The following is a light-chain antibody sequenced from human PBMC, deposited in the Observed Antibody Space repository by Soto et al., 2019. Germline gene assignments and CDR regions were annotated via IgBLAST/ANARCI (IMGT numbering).Light chain of an antibody. J-gene: IGKJ1*01. CDR3: QQFRNWPWT. V-gene: IGKV3D-15*01. CDR1: QSISIN. CDR2: GAS. Sequence: EIVLTQSPGTLSVSPWDRVTLSCRASQSISINLAWYQHKPGQAPRLLIHGASTRATGVPARISGSGSGTEFTLIISSLQSEDFAVYYCQQFRNWPWTFGQGTKVDIK.